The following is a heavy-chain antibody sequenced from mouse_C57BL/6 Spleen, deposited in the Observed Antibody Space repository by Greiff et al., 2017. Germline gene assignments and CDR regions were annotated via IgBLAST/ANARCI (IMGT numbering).Heavy chain of an antibody. CDR3: ERSLYVGYLWFAY. Sequence: QVHVMQPGTGLVKPGASVKLSCKASGYTFTSYWMHWVKQRPGQGLEWIGNINPSNGGTNYNEKFKINATLTVDKSSSTAYMQLSSVTSEDSAVYYCERSLYVGYLWFAYWGQGTLVTVSA. J-gene: IGHJ3*01. D-gene: IGHD2-3*01. CDR2: INPSNGGT. CDR1: GYTFTSYW. V-gene: IGHV1-53*01.